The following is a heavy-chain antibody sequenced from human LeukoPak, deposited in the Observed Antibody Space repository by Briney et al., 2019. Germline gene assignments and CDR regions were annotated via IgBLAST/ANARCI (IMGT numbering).Heavy chain of an antibody. CDR2: YYSGCT. Sequence: YYSGCTYYNPSLKSRVTISVDTSKNQFSLKLSSVTAADTAVYYCAREVCSSTSCLYWYFDLWGRGTLVTVSS. V-gene: IGHV4-30-4*01. CDR3: AREVCSSTSCLYWYFDL. D-gene: IGHD2-2*01. J-gene: IGHJ2*01.